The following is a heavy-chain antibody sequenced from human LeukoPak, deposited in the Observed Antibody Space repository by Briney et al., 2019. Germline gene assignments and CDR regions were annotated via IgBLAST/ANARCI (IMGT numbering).Heavy chain of an antibody. D-gene: IGHD3-10*01. CDR3: AKDPVGSGSYYNWNYFDY. Sequence: GGSLRLSCAASGFTFSSYWMHWVRQAPGKGLVWVSRIKTDGSSTTYADSVKGRFTISRDNSKNTLYLQMNSLRAEDTAVYYCAKDPVGSGSYYNWNYFDYWGQGTLVTVSS. CDR1: GFTFSSYW. V-gene: IGHV3-74*01. J-gene: IGHJ4*02. CDR2: IKTDGSST.